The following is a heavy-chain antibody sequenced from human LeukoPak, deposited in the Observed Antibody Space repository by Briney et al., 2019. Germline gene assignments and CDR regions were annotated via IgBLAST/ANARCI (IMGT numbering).Heavy chain of an antibody. V-gene: IGHV7-4-1*02. CDR1: WYTFTRFA. CDR2: INTNTGNP. Sequence: GGSVKVSFKGSWYTFTRFAMKWGGQAPGQGVEWMGWINTNTGNPTYAQGFTGRFVFSLDSSVTTAYLQISSLKAEDTATYYCANGDGSFDNWGQGTLVTVSS. CDR3: ANGDGSFDN. J-gene: IGHJ4*02. D-gene: IGHD5-24*01.